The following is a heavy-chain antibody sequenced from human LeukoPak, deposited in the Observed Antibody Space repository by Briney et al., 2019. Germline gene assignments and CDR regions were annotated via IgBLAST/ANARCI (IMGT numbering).Heavy chain of an antibody. V-gene: IGHV3-48*03. D-gene: IGHD3-10*02. CDR1: GFTFSSYE. CDR3: AELGITMIGGV. Sequence: GGSLRLSCAASGFTFSSYEMNWVRQAPGKGLEWVSYISSSGSTIYYADSVKGRFTISRDNAKNSLYLQMHSLRAEDTAVYYCAELGITMIGGVWGKGTTVTISS. J-gene: IGHJ6*04. CDR2: ISSSGSTI.